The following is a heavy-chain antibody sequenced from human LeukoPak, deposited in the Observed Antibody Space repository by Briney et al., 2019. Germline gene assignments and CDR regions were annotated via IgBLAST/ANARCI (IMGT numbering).Heavy chain of an antibody. CDR2: IYYSGST. CDR3: ARQGTTDAFDI. Sequence: SETLSLTCTVSGGSISSYYWSWIRQPPGKGLEWIGYIYYSGSTNYNPSLKSRVTISVDMSKNQFSLKLSSVTAADTAVYYCARQGTTDAFDIWGQGTMVTVSS. CDR1: GGSISSYY. V-gene: IGHV4-59*08. J-gene: IGHJ3*02. D-gene: IGHD1-1*01.